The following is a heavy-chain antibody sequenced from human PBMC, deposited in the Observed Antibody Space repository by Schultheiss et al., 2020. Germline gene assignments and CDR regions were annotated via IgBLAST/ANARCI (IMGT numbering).Heavy chain of an antibody. J-gene: IGHJ3*01. CDR1: GFTFSDYY. Sequence: GGSLRLSCAASGFTFSDYYMSWIRQAPGKGLEWVSYISSSSSYTNYADSVKGRFTISRDNAKNLLYLQMDSLRAEDTAVYYCVKDTGEAAAGPAYGDAFDVWGRGTKVTVSS. CDR3: VKDTGEAAAGPAYGDAFDV. CDR2: ISSSSSYT. D-gene: IGHD6-25*01. V-gene: IGHV3-11*05.